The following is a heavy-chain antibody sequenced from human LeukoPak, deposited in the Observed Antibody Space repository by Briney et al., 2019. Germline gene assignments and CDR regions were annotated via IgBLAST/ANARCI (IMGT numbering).Heavy chain of an antibody. V-gene: IGHV4-38-2*02. CDR3: ARDHYSSSSNWFDP. CDR1: GYSISSGYY. J-gene: IGHJ5*02. D-gene: IGHD6-6*01. CDR2: IYHSGST. Sequence: ASETLSLTCTVSGYSISSGYYWGWIRQPPGKGLEWIGSIYHSGSTYYNPSLKSRVTISLDTSKNQFSLKLSSVTAADTAVYYCARDHYSSSSNWFDPWGQGTLVTVSS.